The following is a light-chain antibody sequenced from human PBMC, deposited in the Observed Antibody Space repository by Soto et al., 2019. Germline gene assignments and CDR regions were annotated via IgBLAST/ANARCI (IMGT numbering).Light chain of an antibody. Sequence: EIVMTQSPATLSVSPGERATLSCRASQSVSSNLAWYQQKPGQAPRLLIYGASTRATGIPARFSGSGSGTELTLTISSLQSEDFAVYYCQQYNNWPQWTFGQGTKLEIK. CDR2: GAS. J-gene: IGKJ2*02. CDR1: QSVSSN. V-gene: IGKV3-15*01. CDR3: QQYNNWPQWT.